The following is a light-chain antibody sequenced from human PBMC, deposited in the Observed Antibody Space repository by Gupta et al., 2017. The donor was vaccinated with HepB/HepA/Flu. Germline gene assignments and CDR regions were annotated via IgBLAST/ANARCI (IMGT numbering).Light chain of an antibody. CDR3: ISYTSSSTWV. V-gene: IGLV2-14*03. CDR1: SSDVGGYSF. CDR2: DVN. Sequence: QSALTQPASVSGSPGQSITISCIGTSSDVGGYSFVSWYQQHPGKAPKLMIYDVNNRPSAVSNRFSGSKSGNTASLTISGLQAEDEADYYCISYTSSSTWVFGGGTKLTVL. J-gene: IGLJ3*02.